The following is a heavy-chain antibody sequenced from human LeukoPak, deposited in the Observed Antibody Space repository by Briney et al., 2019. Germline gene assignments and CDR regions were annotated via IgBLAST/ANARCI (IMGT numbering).Heavy chain of an antibody. V-gene: IGHV1-69*04. CDR2: IIPVLNIT. Sequence: SVKVSCKTSGGTFSSSTITWVRQAPGQGLEWMGRIIPVLNITTYAQKFQGSVTITADTSTSTVYMELSSLRSEETAVYYCARDQGLTAPPPYGLDVWGQGTTVIVSS. D-gene: IGHD5-18*01. CDR3: ARDQGLTAPPPYGLDV. CDR1: GGTFSSST. J-gene: IGHJ6*02.